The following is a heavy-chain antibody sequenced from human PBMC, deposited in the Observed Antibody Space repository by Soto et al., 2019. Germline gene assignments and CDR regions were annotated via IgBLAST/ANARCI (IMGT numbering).Heavy chain of an antibody. CDR1: GGSISSGGYF. D-gene: IGHD5-12*01. CDR3: ARGRLQSPYYYYYYMDV. CDR2: INHSGST. J-gene: IGHJ6*03. V-gene: IGHV4-39*07. Sequence: SETLSLTCTVSGGSISSGGYFWSWIRQHPRKGLEWIGEINHSGSTNYNPSLKSRVTISVDTSKNQFSLKLSSVTAADTAVYYCARGRLQSPYYYYYYMDVWGKGTTVTVSS.